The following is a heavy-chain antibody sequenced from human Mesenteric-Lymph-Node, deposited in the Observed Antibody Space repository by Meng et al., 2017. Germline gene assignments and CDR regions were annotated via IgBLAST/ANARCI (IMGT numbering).Heavy chain of an antibody. CDR3: ARGDYYDSSGLDY. CDR2: INTNTGNP. J-gene: IGHJ4*02. D-gene: IGHD3-22*01. Sequence: QVQLVQSGAEVEKPWASVKVSCKASGYTFTSYGISWVRQAPGRGLEWMGWINTNTGNPTYAQGFTGRFVFSLDASVSTAYLQIGSLKAEDTAVYYRARGDYYDSSGLDYWGQGTLVTVSS. CDR1: GYTFTSYG. V-gene: IGHV7-4-1*01.